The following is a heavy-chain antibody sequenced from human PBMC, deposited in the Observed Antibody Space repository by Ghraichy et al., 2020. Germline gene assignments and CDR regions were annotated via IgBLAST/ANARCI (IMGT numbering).Heavy chain of an antibody. J-gene: IGHJ4*02. CDR3: ARIGYVDTAYSGY. V-gene: IGHV4-34*01. CDR2: INHSGST. Sequence: SQTLSLTCAVYGGSFSGYYWSWIRQPPGKGLEWIGEINHSGSTNYNPSLKSRVTISVDTSKNQFSLKLSSVTAADTAVYYCARIGYVDTAYSGYWGQGTLVTVSS. D-gene: IGHD5-18*01. CDR1: GGSFSGYY.